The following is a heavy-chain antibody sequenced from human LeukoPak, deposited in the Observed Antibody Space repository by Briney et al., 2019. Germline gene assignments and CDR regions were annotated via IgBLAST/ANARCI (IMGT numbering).Heavy chain of an antibody. CDR1: GYSISSGYY. V-gene: IGHV4-38-2*02. CDR2: IYHSGST. Sequence: SETLSLTCTVSGYSISSGYYWGWIRQPPGKGLEWIGSIYHSGSTYYNPSLKSRVTISVDTSKNQFSLKLSSVTAADTAVYFCARHGIIYGSGTNFDYWGQGTLVTVSS. CDR3: ARHGIIYGSGTNFDY. D-gene: IGHD3-10*01. J-gene: IGHJ4*02.